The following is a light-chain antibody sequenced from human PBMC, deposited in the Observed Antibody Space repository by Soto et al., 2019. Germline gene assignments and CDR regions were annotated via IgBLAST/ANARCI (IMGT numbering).Light chain of an antibody. CDR1: SSNIGAGYD. Sequence: QAVVTQPPPVSGAPGQRVTISCTGSSSNIGAGYDVHWYQQLPGTAPKLLIYGNSNRPSGVPDRFSGSKSGTSASLAITGLQAEDEADYYCQSYDSSLSALFGGGTKRPS. CDR3: QSYDSSLSAL. CDR2: GNS. V-gene: IGLV1-40*01. J-gene: IGLJ3*02.